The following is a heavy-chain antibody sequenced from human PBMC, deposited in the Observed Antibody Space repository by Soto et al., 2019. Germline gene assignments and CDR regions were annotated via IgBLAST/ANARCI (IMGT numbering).Heavy chain of an antibody. Sequence: QVQLVQSGAEVKRPGASVKVSCRASGYTFVDYALHWVRQAPGQGLEWVGWMNPNTGNIKYSHKFEDRVSITRDTVTSTAYMELRGLRSEDTAVYFCTREARVAENWFDPWGQGTLVTVSS. J-gene: IGHJ5*02. D-gene: IGHD6-19*01. CDR3: TREARVAENWFDP. CDR1: GYTFVDYA. V-gene: IGHV1-3*01. CDR2: MNPNTGNI.